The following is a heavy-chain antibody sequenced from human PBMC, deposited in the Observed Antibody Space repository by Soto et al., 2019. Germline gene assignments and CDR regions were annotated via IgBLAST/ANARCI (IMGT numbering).Heavy chain of an antibody. D-gene: IGHD3-22*01. CDR3: ALRSMAVVPEY. Sequence: SETLSLTCTVSGDSNSSYYWSWIRQSPGKGLEWIGYISYSGSTTYNPSLKSRVTISLHTSNNQFSLTMDSVTAADTAVYYCALRSMAVVPEYWGQGTLVTVSS. CDR1: GDSNSSYY. J-gene: IGHJ4*02. CDR2: ISYSGST. V-gene: IGHV4-59*01.